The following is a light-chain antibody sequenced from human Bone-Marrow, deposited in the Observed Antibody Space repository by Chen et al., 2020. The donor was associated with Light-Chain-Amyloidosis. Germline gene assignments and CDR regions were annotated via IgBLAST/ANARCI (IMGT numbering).Light chain of an antibody. V-gene: IGLV2-14*01. CDR2: TVT. CDR1: SSDVGGDNH. Sequence: QSALTQPASVSGSPGQSITISCTGTSSDVGGDNHVSWYQQHPDKAPKLMIDTVTNRPSWVPELYSGSKSNNTASLTISGLQTEDEADYFCSSYTITNTLIFGSGTRVTVL. CDR3: SSYTITNTLI. J-gene: IGLJ1*01.